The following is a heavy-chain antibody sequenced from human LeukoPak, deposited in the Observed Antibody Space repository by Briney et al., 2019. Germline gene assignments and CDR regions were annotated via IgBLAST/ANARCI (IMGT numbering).Heavy chain of an antibody. D-gene: IGHD6-13*01. CDR1: GGSFSGYY. CDR2: INHSGST. V-gene: IGHV4-34*01. CDR3: ARPTSIWSGGYFDC. Sequence: SETLSLTCAVYGGSFSGYYWSWIRQPPGKGLEWIGEINHSGSTNYNPSLKSRVTISVDTSKNQFSLNLTSVTAADTAVYYCARPTSIWSGGYFDCWGQGTLVTVSS. J-gene: IGHJ4*02.